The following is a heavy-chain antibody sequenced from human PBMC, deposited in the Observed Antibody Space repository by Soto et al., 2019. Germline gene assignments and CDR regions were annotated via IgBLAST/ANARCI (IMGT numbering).Heavy chain of an antibody. D-gene: IGHD3-10*01. V-gene: IGHV1-69*01. CDR1: GGTFSSYA. J-gene: IGHJ4*02. CDR3: ARGGFGRRITMVRGDPLFDY. CDR2: IIPIFGTA. Sequence: QVQLVQSGAEVKKPGSSVKVSCKASGGTFSSYAISWVRQAPGQGLEWMGGIIPIFGTANYAQKFQGRVTITADESTRTAYRELSSLRSEDTAVYYCARGGFGRRITMVRGDPLFDYWGQGTLVTVSS.